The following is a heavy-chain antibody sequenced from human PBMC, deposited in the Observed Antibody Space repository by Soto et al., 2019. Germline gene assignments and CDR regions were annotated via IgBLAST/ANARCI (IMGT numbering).Heavy chain of an antibody. J-gene: IGHJ4*02. V-gene: IGHV3-30*04. CDR2: ISYDGSNK. Sequence: PGGSLRLSCAASGFTFSNYAMHWVRQAPGKXLEWVAVISYDGSNKYYADSVKGRFTISRDISKNTLYLQMNSLRAEDTAVYYCARVGCSSTSCYIGTLDYWGQGPLVTVSS. D-gene: IGHD2-2*02. CDR3: ARVGCSSTSCYIGTLDY. CDR1: GFTFSNYA.